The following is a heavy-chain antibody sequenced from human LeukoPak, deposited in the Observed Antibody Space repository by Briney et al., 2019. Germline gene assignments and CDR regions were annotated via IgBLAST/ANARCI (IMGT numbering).Heavy chain of an antibody. J-gene: IGHJ6*03. D-gene: IGHD5-18*01. CDR3: ARDSAGYSYGEYYYYYMDV. Sequence: SETLSLTCTVSGGSLSSYYWIWIRQPPGKGLVWIGYIYYSGSTNYNPSLKSRVTISVDTSKNQFSLKLSSVTAADTAVYYCARDSAGYSYGEYYYYYMDVWGKGATVTVSS. CDR1: GGSLSSYY. CDR2: IYYSGST. V-gene: IGHV4-59*01.